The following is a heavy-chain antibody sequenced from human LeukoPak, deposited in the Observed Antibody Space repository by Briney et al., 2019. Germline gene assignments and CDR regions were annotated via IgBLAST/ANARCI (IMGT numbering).Heavy chain of an antibody. J-gene: IGHJ4*02. V-gene: IGHV3-23*01. CDR1: GFTFSSYA. Sequence: PGGSLRLSCAASGFTFSSYAMSWVRQAPGKGLEWASAISGSGGSTYYADSVKGRFTISRDNSKNTLYLQMNSLRDEDTALYYCAKAGIGVVGYFDYWGQGTLVTVSS. D-gene: IGHD6-19*01. CDR3: AKAGIGVVGYFDY. CDR2: ISGSGGST.